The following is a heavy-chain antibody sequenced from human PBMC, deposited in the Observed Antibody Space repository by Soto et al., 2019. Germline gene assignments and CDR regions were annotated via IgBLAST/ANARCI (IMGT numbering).Heavy chain of an antibody. V-gene: IGHV1-69*01. CDR3: ASGDGYNYGWFDH. CDR2: IMPIFGTA. D-gene: IGHD5-12*01. J-gene: IGHJ5*02. CDR1: GGTFSSYA. Sequence: QVQLVQSGAEVKKPWSSVKVSCKASGGTFSSYAISWVRQAPGQGLEWMGGIMPIFGTANYAQKFQGRVTITADESTSTADMELSSLRSDDTAVYYCASGDGYNYGWFDHWGQGTLVTVSS.